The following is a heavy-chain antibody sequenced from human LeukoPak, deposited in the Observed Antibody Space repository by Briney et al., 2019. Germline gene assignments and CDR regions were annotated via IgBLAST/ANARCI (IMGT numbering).Heavy chain of an antibody. J-gene: IGHJ2*01. CDR2: IGTAGDT. D-gene: IGHD3-22*01. CDR3: ARTSYYYDSSGQFFDL. CDR1: GFTFSSYD. V-gene: IGHV3-13*01. Sequence: GGSLRLSCAASGFTFSSYDKHWVRQATGKGLEWVSAIGTAGDTYYPGSVKGRFTISRENAKNSLYLQMNSLRAGDTAVYYCARTSYYYDSSGQFFDLWGRGTLVTVSS.